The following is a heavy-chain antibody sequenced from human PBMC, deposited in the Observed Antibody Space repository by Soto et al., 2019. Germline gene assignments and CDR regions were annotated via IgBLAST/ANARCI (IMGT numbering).Heavy chain of an antibody. V-gene: IGHV3-11*01. CDR1: GFTFSDYC. J-gene: IGHJ6*02. Sequence: PGVSLRLSCAASGFTFSDYCMTWIRHVPGKGLAWLSHISSTGSRIDAADSVKGRFTISRDNAKKSLFLQMKSLRVEVTAAHYCARQQRDPTGWLYYGMEVWGQGTTVTTSS. CDR3: ARQQRDPTGWLYYGMEV. CDR2: ISSTGSRI. D-gene: IGHD1-1*01.